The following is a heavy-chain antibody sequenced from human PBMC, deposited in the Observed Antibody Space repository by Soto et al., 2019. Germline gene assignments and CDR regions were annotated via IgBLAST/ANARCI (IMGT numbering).Heavy chain of an antibody. V-gene: IGHV5-51*01. Sequence: PGESLKISCTASGYNFDTYWIGWVRQMPGKGLEWMGIIYPGDFDTRYSQSFQGHFTMSVDKSINTAYLQWNSLETSDTAMFYCARLLGYSFGPQEFFDYWGQGPPVTVS. D-gene: IGHD5-18*01. CDR3: ARLLGYSFGPQEFFDY. CDR2: IYPGDFDT. J-gene: IGHJ4*02. CDR1: GYNFDTYW.